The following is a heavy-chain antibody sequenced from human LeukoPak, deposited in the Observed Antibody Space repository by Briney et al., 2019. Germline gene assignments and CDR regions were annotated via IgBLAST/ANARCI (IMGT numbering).Heavy chain of an antibody. CDR1: GLTFSSSW. CDR3: ARDLAYSRLDY. Sequence: GGSLRLSCAVSGLTFSSSWMDWVRQAPGKGLEWVASINPDGNKKYSADSVKGRFSISRDNAENSLYLQMNSLRVEDTAFYYCARDLAYSRLDYWGQGMLVTVSS. D-gene: IGHD5-18*01. CDR2: INPDGNKK. J-gene: IGHJ4*02. V-gene: IGHV3-7*01.